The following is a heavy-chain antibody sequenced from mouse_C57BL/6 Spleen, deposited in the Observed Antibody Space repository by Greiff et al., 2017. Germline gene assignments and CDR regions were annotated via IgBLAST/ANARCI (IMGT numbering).Heavy chain of an antibody. CDR2: IDPEDGET. CDR3: AHYYGSSYYMDY. D-gene: IGHD1-1*01. J-gene: IGHJ2*01. Sequence: EVQLHQSGAELVKPGASVKLSCTASGFNIKDYYMHWVKQRTEQGLEWIGRIDPEDGETKYAPKFQGKATITVDTSSNTAYLQLSSLTSEDTAVYYCAHYYGSSYYMDYWGQGTTLTVSS. V-gene: IGHV14-2*01. CDR1: GFNIKDYY.